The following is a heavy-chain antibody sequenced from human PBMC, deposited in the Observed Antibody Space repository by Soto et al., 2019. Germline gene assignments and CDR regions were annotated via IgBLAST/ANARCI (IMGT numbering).Heavy chain of an antibody. CDR1: GYTLTDLS. J-gene: IGHJ4*02. V-gene: IGHV1-46*01. CDR2: INPSGGST. D-gene: IGHD6-19*01. Sequence: ASVKVSCKVSGYTLTDLSMHCVRQAPGQGLEWMGIINPSGGSTSYAQKFQGRVTMTRDTSTSTVYMELSSLRSEDTAVYYCARDYGYSSGWYLTNYWGQGTLVTVSS. CDR3: ARDYGYSSGWYLTNY.